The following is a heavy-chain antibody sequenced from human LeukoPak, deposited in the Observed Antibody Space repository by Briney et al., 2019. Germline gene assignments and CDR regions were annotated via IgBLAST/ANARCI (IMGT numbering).Heavy chain of an antibody. V-gene: IGHV1-24*01. Sequence: ASVKVSCTVSGYTLTELSMHWVRQAPGKGLEWMGGFDPEDGETIYAQKFQGRVTMTEDTSTDTAYMELSSLRSEDTAVYYCATDREYQLLRGIDPWGQGTLVTVSS. CDR2: FDPEDGET. D-gene: IGHD2-2*01. J-gene: IGHJ5*02. CDR3: ATDREYQLLRGIDP. CDR1: GYTLTELS.